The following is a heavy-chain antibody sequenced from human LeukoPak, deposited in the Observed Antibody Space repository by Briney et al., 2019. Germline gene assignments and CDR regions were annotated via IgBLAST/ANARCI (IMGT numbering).Heavy chain of an antibody. Sequence: GGALRLSCAASGFTFSSYSMNGVRQAPGKGLEWVSYISSSSSTIYYADSVKGRFTISRDNAKNSLYLQMNSLRAEDTAVYYCARGRPGDFDYWGQGTLVTVSS. CDR2: ISSSSSTI. CDR1: GFTFSSYS. J-gene: IGHJ4*02. V-gene: IGHV3-48*01. D-gene: IGHD7-27*01. CDR3: ARGRPGDFDY.